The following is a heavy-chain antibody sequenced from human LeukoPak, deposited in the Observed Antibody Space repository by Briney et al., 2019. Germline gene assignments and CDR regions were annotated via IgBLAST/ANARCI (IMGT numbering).Heavy chain of an antibody. V-gene: IGHV3-7*01. D-gene: IGHD3-22*01. CDR1: GFTFSSYW. Sequence: GGSLRLSCAASGFTFSSYWMSWVRQAPGKGLESVANIKQDGSEKYYVDSVKGRFTISRDNAKNSLYLQMNSLRAEDTAVYYCARVKRRYYDSSGTYYFDYWGQGTLVTVSS. CDR2: IKQDGSEK. CDR3: ARVKRRYYDSSGTYYFDY. J-gene: IGHJ4*02.